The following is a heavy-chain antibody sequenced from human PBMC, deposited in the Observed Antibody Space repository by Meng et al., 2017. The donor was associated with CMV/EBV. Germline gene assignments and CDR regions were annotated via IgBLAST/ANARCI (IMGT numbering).Heavy chain of an antibody. CDR2: IYYSGST. V-gene: IGHV4-59*01. CDR3: ARADRPDIVVDLGMDV. J-gene: IGHJ6*02. D-gene: IGHD3-16*02. Sequence: SETLSLTCTVSGGSISSYYWSWIRQPPGKGLEWIGYIYYSGSTNYNPSLKSRVTISVDTSKNQFSLKLSTVTAADTAVYYCARADRPDIVVDLGMDVWGQGTTVTVSS. CDR1: GGSISSYY.